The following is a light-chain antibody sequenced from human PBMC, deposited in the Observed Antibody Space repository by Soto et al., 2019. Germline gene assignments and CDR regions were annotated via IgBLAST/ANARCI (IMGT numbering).Light chain of an antibody. CDR3: QQYYSTPPYT. J-gene: IGKJ2*01. V-gene: IGKV4-1*01. CDR2: WAS. Sequence: DIVMTQSPDSLAVSLGERATINCKSSQSVLYSSNNKNYLAWYQQKPGQPPKLLIYWASTRESGVPARFSGSWSVTDFTLTNSSLQAEDVAVYYCQQYYSTPPYTFGQGTKLEIK. CDR1: QSVLYSSNNKNY.